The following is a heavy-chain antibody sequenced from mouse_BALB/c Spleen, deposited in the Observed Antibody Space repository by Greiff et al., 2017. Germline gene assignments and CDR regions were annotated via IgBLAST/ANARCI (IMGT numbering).Heavy chain of an antibody. J-gene: IGHJ3*01. V-gene: IGHV1-9*01. CDR2: ILPGSGST. D-gene: IGHD2-14*01. CDR3: ARGAGYRAY. Sequence: VQLQQSGAELMKPGASVKISCKATGYTFSSYWIEWVKQRPGHGLEWIGEILPGSGSTNYNEKFKGKATFTADTSSNTAYMQLSSLTSEDSAVYYCARGAGYRAYWGQGTLVTVSA. CDR1: GYTFSSYW.